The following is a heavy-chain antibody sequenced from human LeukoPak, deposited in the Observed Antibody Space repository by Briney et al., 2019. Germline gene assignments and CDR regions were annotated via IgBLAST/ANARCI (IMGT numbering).Heavy chain of an antibody. CDR3: ARFRNWGLYYFDY. CDR1: GYSISSGYY. CDR2: IYHSGST. Sequence: SETLSLTCTVSGYSISSGYYWGWIRQPPGKGLEWIGSIYHSGSTYYNPSLKSRVTISVDTSKNQFSLKLSSVTAADTAVYYCARFRNWGLYYFDYWGQGTLVTVSS. J-gene: IGHJ4*02. D-gene: IGHD7-27*01. V-gene: IGHV4-38-2*02.